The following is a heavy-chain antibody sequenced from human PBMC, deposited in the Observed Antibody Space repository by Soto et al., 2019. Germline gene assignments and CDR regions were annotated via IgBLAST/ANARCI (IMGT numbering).Heavy chain of an antibody. CDR3: ATGHEFFSGYFQSSYMDV. Sequence: SETLSLTCTVSGGSISSSYWSWIRQPPGKGLGWIGYISYSGSTYYNPSLKSRLTISVDTSKNQFSLNLSSVTAADTAVYYCATGHEFFSGYFQSSYMDVLGKEITLTIYS. D-gene: IGHD3-22*01. CDR1: GGSISSSY. J-gene: IGHJ6*03. CDR2: ISYSGST. V-gene: IGHV4-59*01.